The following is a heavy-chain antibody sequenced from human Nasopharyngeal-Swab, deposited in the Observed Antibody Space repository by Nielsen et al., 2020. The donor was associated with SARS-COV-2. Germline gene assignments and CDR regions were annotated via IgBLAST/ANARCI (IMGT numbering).Heavy chain of an antibody. Sequence: SETLSLTCTVSGDSIAYSTFYWGWIRQPPGKGLECIGNIYYNGNTYQNPSLKSRLTISVYKSKNQFSLQLSSVTAADTAVYYCVRSSSWYYFDYWAQGTQVTVSS. CDR3: VRSSSWYYFDY. V-gene: IGHV4-39*01. CDR1: GDSIAYSTFY. D-gene: IGHD6-13*01. CDR2: IYYNGNT. J-gene: IGHJ4*02.